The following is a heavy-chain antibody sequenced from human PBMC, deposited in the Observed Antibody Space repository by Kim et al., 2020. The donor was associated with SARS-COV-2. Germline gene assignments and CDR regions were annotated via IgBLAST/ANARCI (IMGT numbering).Heavy chain of an antibody. CDR1: GFTFSSYR. CDR3: ATLYSAVTTIDY. Sequence: GGSLRLSCAASGFTFSSYRMHWVRQAPGKGLVWVSRINSDGSSTNYADSVKGRFIISRDNAKNTLYLQMNSLRAEDTAVYYCATLYSAVTTIDYWGQGTLVTVAS. CDR2: INSDGSST. V-gene: IGHV3-74*01. D-gene: IGHD4-17*01. J-gene: IGHJ4*02.